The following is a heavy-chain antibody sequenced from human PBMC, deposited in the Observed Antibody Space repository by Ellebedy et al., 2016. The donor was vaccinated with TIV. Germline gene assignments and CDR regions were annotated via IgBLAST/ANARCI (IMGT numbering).Heavy chain of an antibody. J-gene: IGHJ6*02. D-gene: IGHD2-2*01. CDR2: INSDGSST. CDR3: ARYCSSTSCYYYGMDV. CDR1: GFTFSSYW. Sequence: GESLKISCAASGFTFSSYWMHWVRQAPGKGLVWVSRINSDGSSTSYADSVKGRFTISRDNAKNTLYLQMNSLRAEDTAVYYCARYCSSTSCYYYGMDVWGQGTTVTVSS. V-gene: IGHV3-74*01.